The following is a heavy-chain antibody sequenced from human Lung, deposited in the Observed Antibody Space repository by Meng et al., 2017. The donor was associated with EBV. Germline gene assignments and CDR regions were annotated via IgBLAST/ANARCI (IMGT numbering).Heavy chain of an antibody. Sequence: VEPGASGSGVKIPDALVQVSCKASGYSLIIYAMNWARQGHGQGLEWMGWIDSNPRNPTYAQGFTGRFVFSLDTSVSPAYLHSSRLKAKDIAVYYCARGVVGATSGDYWGQGTLVTVSS. J-gene: IGHJ4*02. D-gene: IGHD1-26*01. CDR3: ARGVVGATSGDY. CDR2: IDSNPRNP. V-gene: IGHV7-4-1*02. CDR1: GYSLIIYA.